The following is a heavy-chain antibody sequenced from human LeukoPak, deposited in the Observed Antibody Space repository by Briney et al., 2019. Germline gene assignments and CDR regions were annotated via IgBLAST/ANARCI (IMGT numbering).Heavy chain of an antibody. CDR3: ARRQGTTLNFDY. V-gene: IGHV1-18*01. CDR1: GYTLSSYG. Sequence: ASVKVSCKASGYTLSSYGFSWVRQAPGQGLEWMGWINAYNGNTNYAQNLQGRVTMTTDTSTSTAYMELRSLGSDDTAVYYCARRQGTTLNFDYWGQGTLVTVSS. J-gene: IGHJ4*02. D-gene: IGHD1-1*01. CDR2: INAYNGNT.